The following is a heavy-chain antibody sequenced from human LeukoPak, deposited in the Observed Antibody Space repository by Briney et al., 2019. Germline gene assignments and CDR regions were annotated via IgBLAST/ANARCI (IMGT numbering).Heavy chain of an antibody. CDR1: GYNFAGYY. CDR2: INPNSGGT. CDR3: ATALPYCTNGVCYTLVRVFDY. J-gene: IGHJ4*02. Sequence: GASVKVSCKASGYNFAGYYIHWVRQAPGQGLEWMGWINPNSGGTNYAQKFQGRVTMTRDTSISTAYMELSRLRSEDTAVYYCATALPYCTNGVCYTLVRVFDYWGQGTLVTVSS. V-gene: IGHV1-2*02. D-gene: IGHD2-8*01.